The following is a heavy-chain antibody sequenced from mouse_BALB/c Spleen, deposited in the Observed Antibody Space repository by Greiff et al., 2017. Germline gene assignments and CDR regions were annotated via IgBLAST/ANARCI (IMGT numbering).Heavy chain of an antibody. CDR3: AREANWDVRAFDY. J-gene: IGHJ2*01. Sequence: QVQLQQPGAELVKPGASVKLSCKASGYTFTSYWMHWVKQRPGQGLEWIGEINPSNGRTNYNEKFKSKATLTVDKSSSTAYMQLSSLTSEDSAVYYCAREANWDVRAFDYWGQGTTLTVSS. D-gene: IGHD4-1*01. V-gene: IGHV1S81*02. CDR2: INPSNGRT. CDR1: GYTFTSYW.